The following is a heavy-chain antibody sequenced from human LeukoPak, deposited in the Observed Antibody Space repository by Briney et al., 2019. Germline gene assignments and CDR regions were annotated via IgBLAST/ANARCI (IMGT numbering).Heavy chain of an antibody. CDR3: ARDFGYSNAHGWDC. CDR1: GFTLSNSW. J-gene: IGHJ4*02. V-gene: IGHV3-74*01. Sequence: GGSLRLSCAASGFTLSNSWMHWVRQAPGKGLGWVSRIDPDGNTDYADSVKGRFTISRDNSKNTLYLQMDSLRDEDTGMYYCARDFGYSNAHGWDCWGQGTLVTVSS. CDR2: IDPDGNT. D-gene: IGHD5-18*01.